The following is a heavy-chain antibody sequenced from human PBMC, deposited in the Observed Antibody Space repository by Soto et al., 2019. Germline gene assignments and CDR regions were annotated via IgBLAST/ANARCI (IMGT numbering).Heavy chain of an antibody. Sequence: PGGSLRLSCAASGFTFSSYSMNWVRQAPGKGLEWVSYISSSSSTIYYADSVKGRFTISRDNAKNSLYLQMNSLRAEDTAVYYCARDGSGDDYWGQGTLVTVSS. CDR2: ISSSSSTI. V-gene: IGHV3-48*01. D-gene: IGHD5-12*01. CDR1: GFTFSSYS. CDR3: ARDGSGDDY. J-gene: IGHJ4*02.